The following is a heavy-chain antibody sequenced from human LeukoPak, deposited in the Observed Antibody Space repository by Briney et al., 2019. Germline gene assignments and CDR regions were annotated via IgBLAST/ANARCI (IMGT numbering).Heavy chain of an antibody. V-gene: IGHV3-9*01. CDR1: GFTFDDYA. CDR2: ISWNSGSI. CDR3: AKTPIWYDSSGYYDY. D-gene: IGHD3-22*01. Sequence: GGSLRLSCAASGFTFDDYAMHWVRQAPGKGLEWVSGISWNSGSIGYADSVKGRFTISRDNAKNSLYLQMNRLRAEDTDLYYCAKTPIWYDSSGYYDYWGQGTLVTVSS. J-gene: IGHJ4*02.